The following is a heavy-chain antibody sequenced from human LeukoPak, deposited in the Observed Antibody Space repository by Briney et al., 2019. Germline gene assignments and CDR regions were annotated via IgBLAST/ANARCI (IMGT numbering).Heavy chain of an antibody. CDR3: AKVVVAAAVIFDY. V-gene: IGHV3-23*01. Sequence: QTGGSLRLSCAASGFTFSSYALSWVRQAPGKGLEWVSAISGSGGSTYYADSVKGRFTISRDNSKNTLYLQMNSLRAEDTAVYYCAKVVVAAAVIFDYWGQGTLVTVSS. D-gene: IGHD6-13*01. CDR1: GFTFSSYA. J-gene: IGHJ4*02. CDR2: ISGSGGST.